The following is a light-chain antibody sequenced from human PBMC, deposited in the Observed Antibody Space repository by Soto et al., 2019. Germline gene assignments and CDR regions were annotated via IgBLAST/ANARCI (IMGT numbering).Light chain of an antibody. J-gene: IGLJ1*01. V-gene: IGLV1-51*02. CDR3: GTWDSSLSAFYV. CDR1: SSNIGSNT. Sequence: QSVLTQPPSASGTPGQRVTISCSGSSSNIGSNTVNWYQQLPGTAPKLLIYDNNKRPSGVPDRFSGSKSGTSATLGITGLQTGDESDYYCGTWDSSLSAFYVFGTGTKVTVL. CDR2: DNN.